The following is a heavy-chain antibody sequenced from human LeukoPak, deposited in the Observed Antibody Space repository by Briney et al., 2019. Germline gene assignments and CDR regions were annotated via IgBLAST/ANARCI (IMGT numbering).Heavy chain of an antibody. V-gene: IGHV3-23*01. Sequence: GGSLRLSCAASGFTFSNYAMSWVRQAPGKGLEWVSTISDSGDRTYYADSVKGRFTISRDNSKNTLYLQMNSLRAEDTAIHYCAKVPYSDYGSGRPPFMDVWGQGTTVAVSS. CDR2: ISDSGDRT. J-gene: IGHJ6*02. CDR3: AKVPYSDYGSGRPPFMDV. D-gene: IGHD3-10*01. CDR1: GFTFSNYA.